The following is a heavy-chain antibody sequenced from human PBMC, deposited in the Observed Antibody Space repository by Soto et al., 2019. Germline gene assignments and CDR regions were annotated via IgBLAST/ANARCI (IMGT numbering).Heavy chain of an antibody. CDR1: GGAISSYY. J-gene: IGHJ6*03. V-gene: IGHV4-59*08. D-gene: IGHD3-9*01. CDR2: IYYSGST. Sequence: PSETLSLTCTFSGGAISSYYWSWIRQPPGKGLEWIGYIYYSGSTNYNPSLKSRVTISVDTSKNQFSLKLSSVTAADTAVYYCARHPRDILTGYSYNSPYYYYYYMDVWGKGTTVTVSS. CDR3: ARHPRDILTGYSYNSPYYYYYYMDV.